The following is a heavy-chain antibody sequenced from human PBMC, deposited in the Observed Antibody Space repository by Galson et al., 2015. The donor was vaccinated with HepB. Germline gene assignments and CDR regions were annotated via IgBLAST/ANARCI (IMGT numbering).Heavy chain of an antibody. Sequence: SVKFSCKASGYTFTTYGINWVRQAPGQGLEWMGWISAYSGYTNYAQKFQGRVTMTTDTSTTTAYMELRSLRSDDTAVYYCARDGHYYYDISSPTKRTSNWFDSWGQGTLVTVSS. J-gene: IGHJ5*01. D-gene: IGHD3-22*01. V-gene: IGHV1-18*04. CDR2: ISAYSGYT. CDR3: ARDGHYYYDISSPTKRTSNWFDS. CDR1: GYTFTTYG.